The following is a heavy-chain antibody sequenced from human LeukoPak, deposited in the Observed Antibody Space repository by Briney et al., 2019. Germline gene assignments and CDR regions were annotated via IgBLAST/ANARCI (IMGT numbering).Heavy chain of an antibody. CDR2: IDYTWNT. Sequence: PSETLSLTCTVSGGSIGGYHWSWFRQPPGKGLEWIGYIDYTWNTNYSPSLESRVTMSLDMSKNQFSLEMNSVTAADTAMFYCARLDRPGGRTGDVFDIWGQGTMVTVSS. D-gene: IGHD3-22*01. CDR1: GGSIGGYH. CDR3: ARLDRPGGRTGDVFDI. J-gene: IGHJ3*02. V-gene: IGHV4-59*08.